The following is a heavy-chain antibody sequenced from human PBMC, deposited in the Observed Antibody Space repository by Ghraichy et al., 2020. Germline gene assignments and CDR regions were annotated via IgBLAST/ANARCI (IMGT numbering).Heavy chain of an antibody. V-gene: IGHV1-2*02. CDR3: ARDAIVATIPLYGMDV. CDR1: GYTFTGYY. D-gene: IGHD5-12*01. J-gene: IGHJ6*02. CDR2: INPNSGGT. Sequence: ASVKVSCKASGYTFTGYYMHWVRQAPGQGLEWMGWINPNSGGTNYAQKFQGRVTMTRDTSISTAYMELSRLRSDDTAVYYCARDAIVATIPLYGMDVWGQGTTVTVSS.